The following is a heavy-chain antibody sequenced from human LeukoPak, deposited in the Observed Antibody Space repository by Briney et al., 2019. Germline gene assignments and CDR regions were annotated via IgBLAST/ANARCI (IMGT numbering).Heavy chain of an antibody. V-gene: IGHV1-2*02. CDR3: ARGPDWNYFGLKSSLDY. J-gene: IGHJ4*02. Sequence: VASVKVSCKASGYTFTEYYIHWVRQAPGQGLEFMGWINPKSGDTNYAQKFQGRVTMTRDTSISTAYMELRSLRSDDTAVYYCARGPDWNYFGLKSSLDYWGQGTLVTVSS. CDR2: INPKSGDT. D-gene: IGHD1-7*01. CDR1: GYTFTEYY.